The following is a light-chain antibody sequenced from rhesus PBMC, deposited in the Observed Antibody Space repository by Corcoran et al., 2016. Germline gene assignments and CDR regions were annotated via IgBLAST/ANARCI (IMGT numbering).Light chain of an antibody. CDR2: SAY. CDR3: QQYNDLLRT. V-gene: IGKV3-40*03. CDR1: ESVGSY. Sequence: EIVMTQSPATLSLSPGETATLSCRASESVGSYLAWYQQKPGQAPQLLGHSAYFRATGIPDRFSGNGSRTEFTLTISSLEPEDVGVYHCQQYNDLLRTFGQGTKVAIK. J-gene: IGKJ1*01.